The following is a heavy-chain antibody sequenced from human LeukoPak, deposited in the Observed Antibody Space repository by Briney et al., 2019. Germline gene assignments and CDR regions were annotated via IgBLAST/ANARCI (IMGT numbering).Heavy chain of an antibody. Sequence: GGSVRLSCAASGFTFSSYWMHWVRQAPGKGLVWVSRINSDGRRTNYADSVQGRFTISRDNAKNTVYLQMKSLRAEDTAVYYCVRDVTGWGQGTLVTVSS. V-gene: IGHV3-74*01. CDR2: INSDGRRT. CDR3: VRDVTG. CDR1: GFTFSSYW. J-gene: IGHJ4*02.